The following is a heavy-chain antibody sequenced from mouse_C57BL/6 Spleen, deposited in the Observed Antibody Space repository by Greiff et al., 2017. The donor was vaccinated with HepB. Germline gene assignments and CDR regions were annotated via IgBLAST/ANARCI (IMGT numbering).Heavy chain of an antibody. D-gene: IGHD2-4*01. Sequence: QVQLQQSGPGLVAPSHSLSITCTVSGFSFTSYGVHWVRQPPGKGLEWLVVIWSDGSTTYNSALKSRMSISKDNSKSQVFLKMNSLQTDDTAMYYCARGDYDEYYFDYWGQGTTLTVSS. CDR2: IWSDGST. J-gene: IGHJ2*01. CDR1: GFSFTSYG. V-gene: IGHV2-6*03. CDR3: ARGDYDEYYFDY.